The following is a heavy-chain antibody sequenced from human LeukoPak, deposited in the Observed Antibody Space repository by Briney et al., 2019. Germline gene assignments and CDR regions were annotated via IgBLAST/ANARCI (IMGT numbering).Heavy chain of an antibody. CDR2: TNPNSGNT. J-gene: IGHJ4*02. D-gene: IGHD3-10*01. CDR1: GYTFTSYD. CDR3: VTGLLLWFGEDS. Sequence: ASVNVSCKASGYTFTSYDINWVRQATGQGLEWMGWTNPNSGNTGYAQKLQGRVTMTRNTSISTANMQLSGLRSEDTAVYDCVTGLLLWFGEDSWGQATLVTVAS. V-gene: IGHV1-8*01.